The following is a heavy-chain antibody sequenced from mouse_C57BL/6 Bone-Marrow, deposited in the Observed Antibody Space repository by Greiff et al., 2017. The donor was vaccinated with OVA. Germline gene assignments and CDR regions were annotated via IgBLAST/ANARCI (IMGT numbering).Heavy chain of an antibody. V-gene: IGHV1-53*01. D-gene: IGHD1-1*01. CDR1: GYTFTSYW. Sequence: VQLQQPGTVLVKPGVSVKLSCKASGYTFTSYWMHWVKQRPGQGLEWIGNINPSNGGTNYNEKFKSKATLTVDKSSSTAYMQLSSLTSEDSAVYYCSRVGYYGSSYSLDDWGQGTTLTFSS. CDR3: SRVGYYGSSYSLDD. J-gene: IGHJ2*01. CDR2: INPSNGGT.